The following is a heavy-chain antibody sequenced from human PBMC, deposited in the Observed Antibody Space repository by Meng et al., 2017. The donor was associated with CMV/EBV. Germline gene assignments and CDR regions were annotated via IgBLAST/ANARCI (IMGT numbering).Heavy chain of an antibody. Sequence: GGFLRLSCAASGFPFSSYSLNWVRQAPGKGLEWVSAISNSRSYIYYADSVKGRFTISRDNAKNSLYLQMNSVRAEDTAVYCCAREIGVARYDWYGMDVWGQGTTVTVSS. D-gene: IGHD3-3*01. CDR2: ISNSRSYI. CDR3: AREIGVARYDWYGMDV. CDR1: GFPFSSYS. V-gene: IGHV3-21*01. J-gene: IGHJ6*02.